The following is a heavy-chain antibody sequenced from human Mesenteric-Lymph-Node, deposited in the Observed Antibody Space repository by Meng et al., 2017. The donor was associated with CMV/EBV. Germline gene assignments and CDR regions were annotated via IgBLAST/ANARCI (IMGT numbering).Heavy chain of an antibody. D-gene: IGHD2-8*02. CDR1: GFTFSDYY. CDR3: ASILVWDKYYYYGMDV. V-gene: IGHV3-11*04. J-gene: IGHJ6*02. CDR2: ISGSSRTI. Sequence: RGSLRLSCAVSGFTFSDYYMSWIRQAPGKGLEWISYISGSSRTIYYADSVKGRFTISRDNAKNSLYLQMNSLRAEDTAVYYCASILVWDKYYYYGMDVWGQGTTVTVSS.